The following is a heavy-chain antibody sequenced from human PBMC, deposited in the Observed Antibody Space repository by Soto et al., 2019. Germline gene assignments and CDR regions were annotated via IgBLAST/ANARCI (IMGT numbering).Heavy chain of an antibody. CDR1: GYSFTSYW. D-gene: IGHD1-20*01. CDR2: IYPGDSDT. CDR3: ARHHNWNRKDLSFDY. Sequence: PGESLKISCKGSGYSFTSYWIGWVRQMPGKGLEWMGIIYPGDSDTRCSPSFQGQVTISADKSISTAYLQWSSLKASDTAMYYCARHHNWNRKDLSFDYWGQGTLVTVSS. V-gene: IGHV5-51*01. J-gene: IGHJ4*02.